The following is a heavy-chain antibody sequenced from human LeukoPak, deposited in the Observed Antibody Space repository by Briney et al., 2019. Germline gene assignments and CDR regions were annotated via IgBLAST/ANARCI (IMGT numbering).Heavy chain of an antibody. V-gene: IGHV5-51*06. CDR3: ARSLHREGAGDH. CDR1: GYCFADYW. Sequence: GDSLKISCQGSGYCFADYWINWVRQTPGTGLEWMAVIYPDDSSITYNPSFEGHVSVSVDKSTRTAYLKWNTLRASDTAFYFCARSLHREGAGDHWGQGTLVTVSS. J-gene: IGHJ4*02. CDR2: IYPDDSSI. D-gene: IGHD1-26*01.